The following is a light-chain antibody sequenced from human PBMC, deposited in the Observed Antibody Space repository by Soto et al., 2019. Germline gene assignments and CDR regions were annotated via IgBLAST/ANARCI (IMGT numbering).Light chain of an antibody. V-gene: IGLV2-8*01. Sequence: QSVLTQPPSASGSPGQSVTISCTGTSNDVGGYNYVSWYQQHPGKAPKLMIYEVNKRPSGVPDRFSGSKSGNTASLTVSGLQAEDEADYYCSSFAVSNSFVVGTGTKLTVL. CDR2: EVN. CDR1: SNDVGGYNY. J-gene: IGLJ1*01. CDR3: SSFAVSNSFV.